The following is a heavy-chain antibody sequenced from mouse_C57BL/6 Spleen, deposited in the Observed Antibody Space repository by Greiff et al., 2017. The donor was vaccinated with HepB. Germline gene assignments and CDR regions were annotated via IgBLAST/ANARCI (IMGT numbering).Heavy chain of an antibody. J-gene: IGHJ4*01. D-gene: IGHD1-1*01. CDR3: ARWGTTVVATRYAMDY. CDR1: GYTFTSYW. V-gene: IGHV1-69*01. Sequence: QVQLQQPGAELVMPGASVKLSCKASGYTFTSYWMHWVKQRPGQGLEWIGEIDPSDSYTNYNQKFKGKSTLTVDKSSSTAYMQLSSLTSEDSAVYYCARWGTTVVATRYAMDYWGQGTSVTVSS. CDR2: IDPSDSYT.